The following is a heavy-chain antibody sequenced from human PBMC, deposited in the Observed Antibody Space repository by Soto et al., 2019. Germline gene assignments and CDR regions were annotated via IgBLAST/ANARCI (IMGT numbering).Heavy chain of an antibody. Sequence: QVQLQESGPGLVKASETLSLTCNVSGSSISSYFWSWIRQPPGKGLEGIGHLYYTGSTNYNPSLSWRITISADTSKVECYLALRSVPAADAAVYFCARHDDASDYFYGLDVWSQGTTDSVSS. CDR3: ARHDDASDYFYGLDV. D-gene: IGHD3-10*01. CDR1: GSSISSYF. CDR2: LYYTGST. V-gene: IGHV4-59*08. J-gene: IGHJ6*02.